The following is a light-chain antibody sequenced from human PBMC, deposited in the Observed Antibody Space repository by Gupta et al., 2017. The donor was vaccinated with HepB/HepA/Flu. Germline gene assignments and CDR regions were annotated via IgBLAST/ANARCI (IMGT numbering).Light chain of an antibody. CDR1: HSIRSW. J-gene: IGKJ4*01. V-gene: IGKV1-12*01. Sequence: DIKMTQSPSSVSASVGDSVTITCRASHSIRSWLGWDQQKPGQAPKLLIYATSNLQNGVPSRLSGSGSGTDFTLNISSLQPEDFATYYCQQTISYPLTFGGGTRVHIK. CDR2: ATS. CDR3: QQTISYPLT.